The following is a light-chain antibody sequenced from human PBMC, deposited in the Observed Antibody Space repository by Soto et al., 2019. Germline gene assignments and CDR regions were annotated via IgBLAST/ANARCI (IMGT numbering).Light chain of an antibody. V-gene: IGLV2-14*03. CDR2: DVS. J-gene: IGLJ2*01. CDR3: SSYTSGSTLV. Sequence: QSALTQPASVSGSPGQSITISCTGTSSDVGGYNYVSWYQHHPGKAPKLMIYDVSNRPSGVSNRFSGSKSGNTASLTISGFKAEDVADSYCSSYTSGSTLVFGGGIPVTVL. CDR1: SSDVGGYNY.